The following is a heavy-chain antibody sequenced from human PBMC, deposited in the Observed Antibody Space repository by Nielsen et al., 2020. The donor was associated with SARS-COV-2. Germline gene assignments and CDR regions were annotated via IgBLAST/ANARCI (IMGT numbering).Heavy chain of an antibody. CDR1: RFTLSIYG. J-gene: IGHJ3*02. CDR2: IWYDGSNK. Sequence: GGSLRLSCAASRFTLSIYGMHWVRQAPGKGLEWVAVIWYDGSNKYYADSVKGRFTISRDNSKNTLYLQMNSLRAEDTAVYYCARPGVFYDSSGYHMETDAFDIWGQGTMVTVSS. V-gene: IGHV3-33*01. CDR3: ARPGVFYDSSGYHMETDAFDI. D-gene: IGHD3-22*01.